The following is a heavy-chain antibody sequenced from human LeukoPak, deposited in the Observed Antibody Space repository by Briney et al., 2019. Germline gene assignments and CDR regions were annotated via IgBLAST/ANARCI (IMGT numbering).Heavy chain of an antibody. V-gene: IGHV3-11*05. Sequence: PGGSLRLSCAASGFTFSDYYMSWIRQAPGKGLEWVSYISSSTSYTKYADSVKGRFTISRDNAKNSVYLQMNSLGVEDTAVYYCARDSGAAAHYFDYWGQGTLVTVSS. CDR3: ARDSGAAAHYFDY. CDR2: ISSSTSYT. J-gene: IGHJ4*02. D-gene: IGHD2-2*01. CDR1: GFTFSDYY.